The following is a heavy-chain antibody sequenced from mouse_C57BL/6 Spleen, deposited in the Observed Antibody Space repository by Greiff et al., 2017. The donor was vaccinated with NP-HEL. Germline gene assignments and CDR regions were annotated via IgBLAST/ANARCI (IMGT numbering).Heavy chain of an antibody. J-gene: IGHJ4*01. Sequence: QVTLKESGPGILQSSQTLSLTCSFSGFSLSTSGMGVSWIRQPSGKGLEWLAHIYWDDDKRYNPSLKSRLTISKDTSRNQVFLKITSVDTADTATYYCARPIYDGYLGAMDYWGQGTSVTVSS. CDR3: ARPIYDGYLGAMDY. V-gene: IGHV8-12*01. CDR2: IYWDDDK. D-gene: IGHD2-3*01. CDR1: GFSLSTSGMG.